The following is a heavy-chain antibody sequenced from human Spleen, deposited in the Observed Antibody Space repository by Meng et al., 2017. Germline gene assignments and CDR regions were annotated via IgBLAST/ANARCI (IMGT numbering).Heavy chain of an antibody. D-gene: IGHD2-21*02. J-gene: IGHJ6*02. V-gene: IGHV4-38-2*02. CDR2: INHSGST. Sequence: SETLSLTCTVSGYSISSGYYWSWIRQPPGKGLEWIGEINHSGSTNYNPSLKSRVTISVDTSKNQFSLKLTSVTAADTAVYYCAGGAVVTLIFYHAMDVWGQGTTVTVSS. CDR1: GYSISSGYY. CDR3: AGGAVVTLIFYHAMDV.